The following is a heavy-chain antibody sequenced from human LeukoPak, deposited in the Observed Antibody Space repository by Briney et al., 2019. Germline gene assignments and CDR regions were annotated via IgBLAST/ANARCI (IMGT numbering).Heavy chain of an antibody. CDR2: ISSNGGST. CDR3: VKDYGLRYFDWFHTLDY. Sequence: GGSLRLSCSASGFTFSSYAMHWVRQAPGKGLEYVSAISSNGGSTYYADSVKGRFTISRDNSKNTLYLQMSGLRAEDTAVYYCVKDYGLRYFDWFHTLDYWGQGTLVTVSS. J-gene: IGHJ4*02. CDR1: GFTFSSYA. D-gene: IGHD3-9*01. V-gene: IGHV3-64D*06.